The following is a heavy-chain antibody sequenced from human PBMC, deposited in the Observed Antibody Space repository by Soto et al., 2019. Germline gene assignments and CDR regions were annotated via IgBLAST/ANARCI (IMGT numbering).Heavy chain of an antibody. J-gene: IGHJ3*01. CDR1: GYIFTSHD. CDR3: ASGLCTGGTCYGLTVDF. D-gene: IGHD2-15*01. CDR2: MSHVRGNT. V-gene: IGHV1-8*01. Sequence: QVQLVQSGAEVKKPGASVKVSCTASGYIFTSHDINWVRHVPGKGLEWMGWMSHVRGNTGSAQKFQGRVSRTRNTSINTSYMELSSLTSDDTAVYYCASGLCTGGTCYGLTVDFWGQGTTVTVSS.